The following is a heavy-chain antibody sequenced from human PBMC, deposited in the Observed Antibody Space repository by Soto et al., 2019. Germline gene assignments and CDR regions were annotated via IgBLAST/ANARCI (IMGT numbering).Heavy chain of an antibody. D-gene: IGHD5-18*01. CDR3: ARGRKDSYGYDCYFDY. V-gene: IGHV4-39*01. Sequence: SDTLSLTCTVSGGSISSSSYYWGWIRQPPGKGLEWIGSIYYSGSTYYNPSLKSRVTISVDTSKNQFSLKLSSVTAADTAVYYCARGRKDSYGYDCYFDYWGQGTLVTVSS. CDR1: GGSISSSSYY. CDR2: IYYSGST. J-gene: IGHJ4*02.